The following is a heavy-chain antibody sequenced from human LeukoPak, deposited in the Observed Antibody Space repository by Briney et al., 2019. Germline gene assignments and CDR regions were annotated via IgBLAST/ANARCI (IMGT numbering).Heavy chain of an antibody. Sequence: PSETLSLTCTVSGGSISSYYWSWIRQPPGKGLEWIGYIYYSGSTNYNPSLKSRVTISVDTSKNQFSLKLSSVTAADTAVYYCAKSVGPDKPYYYGMDVWGQGATVTVSS. D-gene: IGHD2-15*01. J-gene: IGHJ6*02. CDR2: IYYSGST. V-gene: IGHV4-59*01. CDR3: AKSVGPDKPYYYGMDV. CDR1: GGSISSYY.